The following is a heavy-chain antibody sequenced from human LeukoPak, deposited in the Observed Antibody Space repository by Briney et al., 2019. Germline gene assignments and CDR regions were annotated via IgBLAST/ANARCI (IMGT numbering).Heavy chain of an antibody. CDR1: GFTFTSAW. V-gene: IGHV3-15*01. Sequence: WGSLRLSCAASGFTFTSAWMSWVRQAPGKGLEWVGRIKGKTAAGAPDYVASVKGRFTISRDDSKNTLFLQMSSLKTEDTAVYYCITGDYDFWSGFYSPNHYFDYWGQETLVTVSS. CDR2: IKGKTAAGAP. D-gene: IGHD3-3*01. CDR3: ITGDYDFWSGFYSPNHYFDY. J-gene: IGHJ4*02.